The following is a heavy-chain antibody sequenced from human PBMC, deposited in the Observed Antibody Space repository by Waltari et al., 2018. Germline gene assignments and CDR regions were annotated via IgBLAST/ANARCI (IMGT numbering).Heavy chain of an antibody. D-gene: IGHD1-1*01. J-gene: IGHJ5*02. CDR3: ARDRIPPGGTGYNWFDP. CDR1: GGTFSSYA. CDR2: IIPILGRA. V-gene: IGHV1-69*10. Sequence: QVQLVQSGAEVKKPGSSVKVSCKASGGTFSSYAISWVRQAPGQGLEWMGGIIPILGRANYAQKFQGRVTITADKSTSTAYMELSSLRSEDTAVYYCARDRIPPGGTGYNWFDPWGQGTLVTVSS.